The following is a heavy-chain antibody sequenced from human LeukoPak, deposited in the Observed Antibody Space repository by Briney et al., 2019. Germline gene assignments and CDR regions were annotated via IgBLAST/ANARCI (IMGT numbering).Heavy chain of an antibody. D-gene: IGHD2/OR15-2a*01. J-gene: IGHJ4*02. CDR3: AKPKEEYFRGLHY. CDR1: GFTFAVYA. V-gene: IGHV3-43D*03. CDR2: ISWDGGTT. Sequence: GGSLRLSCAASGFTFAVYAMHWVRQAPGKGLEWVSFISWDGGTTSYADSVKGRFTISRDNSKKSLYVDMNSLRVEDTALYYCAKPKEEYFRGLHYWGRGTLVTVSS.